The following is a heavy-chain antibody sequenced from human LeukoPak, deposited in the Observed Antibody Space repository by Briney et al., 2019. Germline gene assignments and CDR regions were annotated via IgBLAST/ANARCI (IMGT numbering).Heavy chain of an antibody. J-gene: IGHJ4*02. Sequence: SETLSLTCTVSGGSISSYYWSWIRQPPGKALEGIGYIYYSGSTNYNPSLKSRVTISVDTSKNQFSLKLSSVTAADTAVYCCARARDGYNLGFDYWGQGTLVTVSS. V-gene: IGHV4-59*01. CDR1: GGSISSYY. D-gene: IGHD5-24*01. CDR2: IYYSGST. CDR3: ARARDGYNLGFDY.